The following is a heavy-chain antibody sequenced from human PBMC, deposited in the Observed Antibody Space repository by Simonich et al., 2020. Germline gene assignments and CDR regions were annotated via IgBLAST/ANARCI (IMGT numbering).Heavy chain of an antibody. V-gene: IGHV1-18*01. J-gene: IGHJ4*02. Sequence: QVQLVQSGAEVKKPGASVKVSCKASGYTFTSYGISWVRQAPGQGLEWRGWIRAYNGNTNYAQKLQGRVTMTTDTATSTAYRELRSLRSDDTAVYYCARASRGTWWYYYFDYWGQGTLVTVSS. CDR2: IRAYNGNT. CDR1: GYTFTSYG. CDR3: ARASRGTWWYYYFDY. D-gene: IGHD2-15*01.